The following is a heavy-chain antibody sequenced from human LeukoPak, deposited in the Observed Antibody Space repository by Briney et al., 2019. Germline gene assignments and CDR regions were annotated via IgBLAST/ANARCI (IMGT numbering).Heavy chain of an antibody. CDR1: GFTFSSYS. CDR3: AELGITMIGGV. Sequence: RGSLRLSCAASGFTFSSYSMNWVRQAPGKGLEWVSYISSSSSTIYYADSVKGRFTISRDNAKNSLYLQMNSLRAEDTAVYYCAELGITMIGGVWGKGTTVTISS. V-gene: IGHV3-48*04. J-gene: IGHJ6*04. CDR2: ISSSSSTI. D-gene: IGHD3-10*02.